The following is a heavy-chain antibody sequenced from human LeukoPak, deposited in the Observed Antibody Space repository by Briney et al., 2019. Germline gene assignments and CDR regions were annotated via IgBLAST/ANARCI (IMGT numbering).Heavy chain of an antibody. CDR1: GFTFTSSA. D-gene: IGHD3/OR15-3a*01. J-gene: IGHJ4*02. CDR3: AKVATWTYFDS. Sequence: GGSLRLSCAASGFTFTSSAMTWVRQAPGKGLEWVSVIDDRGETTYYADSVKGRFTISRDNSKNTLYLQLTSLRVEDTAVYYCAKVATWTYFDSWGQGTLVTVSS. V-gene: IGHV3-23*01. CDR2: IDDRGETT.